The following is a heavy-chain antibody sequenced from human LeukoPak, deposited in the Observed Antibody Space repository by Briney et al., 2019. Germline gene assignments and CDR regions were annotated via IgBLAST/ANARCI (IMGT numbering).Heavy chain of an antibody. CDR3: ASPQREVAGKVDY. J-gene: IGHJ4*02. V-gene: IGHV3-30-3*01. Sequence: QTGRSLRLSCAASGFTFSSYAMHWVRQAPGKGLEWVAVISYDGSNKYYADSVKGRFTISRDNSKNTLYLQMNSLRAEDTAVYYCASPQREVAGKVDYWGQGTLVTVSS. CDR1: GFTFSSYA. D-gene: IGHD6-19*01. CDR2: ISYDGSNK.